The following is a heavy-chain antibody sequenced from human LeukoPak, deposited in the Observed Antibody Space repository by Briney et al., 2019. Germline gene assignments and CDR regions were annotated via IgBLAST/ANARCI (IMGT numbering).Heavy chain of an antibody. CDR3: EKGGSARGLEDH. CDR1: GFTFSSSW. CDR2: IKNDGSET. J-gene: IGHJ4*02. D-gene: IGHD6-25*01. V-gene: IGHV3-7*03. Sequence: GGSLRLSCVASGFTFSSSWMSWVRQAPGKGLEWVAVIKNDGSETYYLDSVKGRFSISRDNTKNSLYLQMNNLRAEDTAVYYCEKGGSARGLEDHWGQGTLVTVSS.